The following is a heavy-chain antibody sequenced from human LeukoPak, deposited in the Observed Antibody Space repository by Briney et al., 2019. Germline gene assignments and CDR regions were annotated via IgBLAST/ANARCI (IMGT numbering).Heavy chain of an antibody. CDR3: ARRRGYYYDSSGYYLDY. CDR2: IWYDGSNK. D-gene: IGHD3-22*01. V-gene: IGHV3-33*08. J-gene: IGHJ4*02. CDR1: GFTFSSYA. Sequence: GGSLRLSCAASGFTFSSYAMSWVRQAPGKGLEWVAVIWYDGSNKYYADSVKGRFTISRDNSKNTLYLQMNSLRAEDTAVYYCARRRGYYYDSSGYYLDYWGQGTLVTVSS.